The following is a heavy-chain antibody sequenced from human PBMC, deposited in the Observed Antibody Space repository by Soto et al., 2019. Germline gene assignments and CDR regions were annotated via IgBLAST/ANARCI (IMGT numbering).Heavy chain of an antibody. CDR1: GGSFSDYS. CDR3: ARQRPTDGRWEFANYYGMDV. J-gene: IGHJ6*02. V-gene: IGHV4-34*12. D-gene: IGHD1-26*01. Sequence: PSETLSLTCAVYGGSFSDYSWSWVRQPPGKGLEWIGEIIHSESTKYNPSLKSRVTISVDTSKNQFSLKLSSVTAADTAVYYCARQRPTDGRWEFANYYGMDVWGQGTPVTVSS. CDR2: IIHSEST.